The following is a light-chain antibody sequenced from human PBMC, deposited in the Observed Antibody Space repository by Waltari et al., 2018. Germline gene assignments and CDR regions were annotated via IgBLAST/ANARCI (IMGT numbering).Light chain of an antibody. J-gene: IGLJ3*02. V-gene: IGLV2-23*02. CDR1: SSDVGGYTF. Sequence: SALTPPASVSASPGQSITISCTGTSSDVGGYTFVSWYQQHPGKAPQVIIFEISKRPSGVSNRFSGSKSGNTASLTISGLQAEDEANYYCCAYVGYSTWVFGGGTKLTVV. CDR2: EIS. CDR3: CAYVGYSTWV.